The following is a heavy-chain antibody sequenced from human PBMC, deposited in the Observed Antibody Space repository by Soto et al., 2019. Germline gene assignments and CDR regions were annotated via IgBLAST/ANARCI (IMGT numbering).Heavy chain of an antibody. CDR2: ISDSGGRT. V-gene: IGHV3-23*01. Sequence: DVQLLESGGGLVQPGKSLRLSCAASGFSFISYAMSWVRQVPGKRLEWVSSISDSGGRTFYAESVEGRFPISRDDSTSTLFLQMNSLRAEDTAIYYCTKGGVRFLEWLGDVWGQGTTVTVSS. CDR1: GFSFISYA. CDR3: TKGGVRFLEWLGDV. D-gene: IGHD3-3*01. J-gene: IGHJ6*02.